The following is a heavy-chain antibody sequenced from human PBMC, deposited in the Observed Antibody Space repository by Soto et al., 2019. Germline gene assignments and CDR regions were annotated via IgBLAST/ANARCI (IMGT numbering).Heavy chain of an antibody. J-gene: IGHJ5*02. D-gene: IGHD5-12*01. CDR2: IYTSGST. V-gene: IGHV4-4*07. CDR1: GGSISSYY. CDR3: ARGRDGYNQGWFDT. Sequence: SETLSLTCTVSGGSISSYYWSWIRKPAGKGLERIGRIYTSGSTNYNPSLKSRVTMSVDTSKNQFSVKLSSVTAADTAVYCCARGRDGYNQGWFDTWGQGTLVNACS.